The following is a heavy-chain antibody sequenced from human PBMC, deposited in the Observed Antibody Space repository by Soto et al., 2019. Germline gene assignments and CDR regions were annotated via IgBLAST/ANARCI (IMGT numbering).Heavy chain of an antibody. CDR2: ISGSGGST. D-gene: IGHD4-17*01. CDR1: GLTPSTYA. CDR3: AKRLTTVTTVFDY. V-gene: IGHV3-23*01. J-gene: IGHJ4*02. Sequence: EVQLLQSGGDLVQPGGSLRLSCAASGLTPSTYAMSWVRQAPGKGLEWVSGISGSGGSTYYADSVKGRFTISRDNSKNMLYLQMNSLRAEDTAVYYCAKRLTTVTTVFDYWGQGTLVTVSS.